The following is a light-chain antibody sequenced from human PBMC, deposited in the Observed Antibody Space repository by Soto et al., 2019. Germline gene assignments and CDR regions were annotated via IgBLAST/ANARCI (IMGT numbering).Light chain of an antibody. CDR3: QQYNSYWWT. Sequence: DIQMTQSPSTLSASVGDRVTITCRASQSISSWLAWYQQKPGKAPKLLIYDASSLESGVPSRFRGSGSGTEFTLTISSLQPDDFATYYCQQYNSYWWTFGQGTKVEIK. CDR2: DAS. V-gene: IGKV1-5*01. J-gene: IGKJ1*01. CDR1: QSISSW.